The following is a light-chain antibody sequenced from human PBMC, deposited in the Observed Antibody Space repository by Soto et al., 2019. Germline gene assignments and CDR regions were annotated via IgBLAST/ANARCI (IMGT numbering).Light chain of an antibody. V-gene: IGKV1-12*01. J-gene: IGKJ5*01. CDR1: QNIDKW. CDR3: QQARSFPIT. CDR2: AAS. Sequence: DIQMTHTASSVSAVVGDRVTITCRASQNIDKWIAWYQQKPGKAPKLLIYAASSLRGGVPSRFSGSGSGTDFTLTISSLHPEDFATYSCQQARSFPITFGQGTRLEI.